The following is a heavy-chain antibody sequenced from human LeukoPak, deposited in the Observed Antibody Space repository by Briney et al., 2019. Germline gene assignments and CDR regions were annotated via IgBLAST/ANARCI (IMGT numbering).Heavy chain of an antibody. J-gene: IGHJ4*02. V-gene: IGHV4-30-2*01. CDR2: IYHNGST. CDR1: GGSISSGGYY. CDR3: ARERFLEWLSYFDY. D-gene: IGHD3-3*01. Sequence: SETLSLTCTVSGGSISSGGYYWSWIRQPPGKGLEWIGYIYHNGSTYYNPSLKSRVTISVDRSKNQFSLKLSSVTAADTAVYYCARERFLEWLSYFDYWGQGTLVTVSS.